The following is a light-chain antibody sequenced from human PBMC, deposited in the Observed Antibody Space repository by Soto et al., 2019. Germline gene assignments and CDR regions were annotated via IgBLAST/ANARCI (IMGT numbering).Light chain of an antibody. CDR3: QQYGSSPRT. CDR1: QSVRSSF. CDR2: GAS. V-gene: IGKV3-20*01. Sequence: EIVLTQSPGTLSLSPGERATLSCRASQSVRSSFLAWYQQKPGQAPRLLIYGASNSATGFPDRFSGSGSGTDFTLTISRLEPEDFAMYYCQQYGSSPRTFGQGTKVDIK. J-gene: IGKJ1*01.